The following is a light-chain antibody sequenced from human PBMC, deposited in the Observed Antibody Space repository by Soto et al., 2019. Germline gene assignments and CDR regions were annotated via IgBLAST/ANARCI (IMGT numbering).Light chain of an antibody. Sequence: EIVLTQSPGTLSLSPGERATLSCRASQSVSSSYLVWYQQKPGQAPRLLIYGASSRATGIPDRFSGSGSGTDFTLTISRLEPEDLAVYYCQQWRTFGQGTKGDIK. V-gene: IGKV3-20*01. CDR3: QQWRT. CDR2: GAS. CDR1: QSVSSSY. J-gene: IGKJ1*01.